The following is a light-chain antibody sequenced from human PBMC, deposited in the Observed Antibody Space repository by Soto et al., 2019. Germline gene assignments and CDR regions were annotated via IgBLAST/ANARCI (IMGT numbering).Light chain of an antibody. J-gene: IGKJ4*01. V-gene: IGKV3-20*01. CDR2: GAS. Sequence: EIVLTQSPGTLSLSPGERATLSCRASQSVSSSCLAWYQQKPGQAPRLLIYGASSRATGIPDRFSGSGSGTDFTLTISRLEPEDFAVYYCQQYGTSPSLTFGGGTNVEIK. CDR1: QSVSSSC. CDR3: QQYGTSPSLT.